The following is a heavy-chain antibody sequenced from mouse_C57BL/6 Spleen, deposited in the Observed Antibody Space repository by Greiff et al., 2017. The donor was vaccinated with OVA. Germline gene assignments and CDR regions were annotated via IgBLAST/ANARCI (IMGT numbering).Heavy chain of an antibody. V-gene: IGHV5-9-1*02. CDR1: GFTFSSYA. J-gene: IGHJ3*01. CDR2: ISSGGDFI. D-gene: IGHD2-3*01. Sequence: DVMLVESGEGLVKPGGSLKLSCAASGFTFSSYAMSWVRQTPEKRLEWVAYISSGGDFISYADTVKGRFTIPRDNARNTLYLQMSSLKSEDTAMYYCTRADDGLPWFAYWGQGTLVTVSA. CDR3: TRADDGLPWFAY.